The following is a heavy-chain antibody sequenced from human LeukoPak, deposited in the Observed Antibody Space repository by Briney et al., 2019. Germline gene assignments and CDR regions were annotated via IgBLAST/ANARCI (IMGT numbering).Heavy chain of an antibody. CDR3: ARALRLAVNLDY. Sequence: GGSLRLSCAASGFTFSGYWMHWVRQAPGKGLVWVSHIDSDGSSTNYADSVKGRLTISRDNAKNTLYLQMNSLRAEDTAVYYCARALRLAVNLDYWGQGTLVTVSS. J-gene: IGHJ4*02. D-gene: IGHD6-19*01. CDR1: GFTFSGYW. V-gene: IGHV3-74*01. CDR2: IDSDGSST.